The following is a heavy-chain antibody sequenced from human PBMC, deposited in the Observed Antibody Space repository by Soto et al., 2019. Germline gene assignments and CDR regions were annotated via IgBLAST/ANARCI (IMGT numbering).Heavy chain of an antibody. Sequence: LSLTCIVSGGSISSPYYYWGWIRQSPGKGLEWIGSIYYSGSTYYNPSLKSRATISVDTSENHFSLKLKSVTAADTAVYYCADGLHCGGDCPISEYFHHWGQGTLVTVSS. CDR2: IYYSGST. D-gene: IGHD2-21*02. V-gene: IGHV4-39*02. J-gene: IGHJ1*01. CDR3: ADGLHCGGDCPISEYFHH. CDR1: GGSISSPYYY.